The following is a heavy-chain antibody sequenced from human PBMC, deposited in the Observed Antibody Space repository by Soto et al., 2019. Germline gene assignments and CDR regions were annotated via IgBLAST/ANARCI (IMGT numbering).Heavy chain of an antibody. J-gene: IGHJ4*02. CDR2: ISYDGANK. V-gene: IGHV3-30*18. CDR3: AKPTVPFGRAAVAGPFEH. CDR1: GFTFSSFG. Sequence: RLSCAASGFTFSSFGMYWVRQAPGKGLEWVAVISYDGANKYYADSVKGRFTISRDNSKNTLYLQMNSLRVEDTAVFYCAKPTVPFGRAAVAGPFEHWGQGTLVTVSS. D-gene: IGHD6-19*01.